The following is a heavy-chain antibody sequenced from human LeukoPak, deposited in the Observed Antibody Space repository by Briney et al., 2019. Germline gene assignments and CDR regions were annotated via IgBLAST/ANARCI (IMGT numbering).Heavy chain of an antibody. Sequence: ASVKVSCKASGYTFTGYYMHWVRQAPGQGLEWMGWINPNSGGTNYAQKFQGRVTMTRDTSISTAYMELSRLRSDDTAVYYCATEVGATKLGGDFDYWGQGTLVTVSS. CDR2: INPNSGGT. CDR1: GYTFTGYY. J-gene: IGHJ4*02. CDR3: ATEVGATKLGGDFDY. V-gene: IGHV1-2*02. D-gene: IGHD1-26*01.